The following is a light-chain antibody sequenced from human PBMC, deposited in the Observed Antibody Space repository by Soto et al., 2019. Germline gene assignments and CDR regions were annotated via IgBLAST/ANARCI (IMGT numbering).Light chain of an antibody. J-gene: IGKJ1*01. V-gene: IGKV1-5*03. CDR2: KAS. CDR1: QSISSW. CDR3: QQYNSYSWT. Sequence: DIQMTQSPSTLSASVGDRVTITCRASQSISSWLAWYQQKPGKAPKLLIYKASSLESGVTSRFSGSGSGKEFTLTISSLQPDDFATYYCQQYNSYSWTVGQGTKVEIK.